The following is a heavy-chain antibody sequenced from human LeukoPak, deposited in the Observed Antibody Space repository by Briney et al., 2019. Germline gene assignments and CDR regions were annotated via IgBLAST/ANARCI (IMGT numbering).Heavy chain of an antibody. CDR3: ARGSITIYGGDYYYYGMDV. D-gene: IGHD3-9*01. J-gene: IGHJ6*02. CDR2: XXPIFGTA. CDR1: GGTFSSYA. V-gene: IGHV1-69*13. Sequence: SVKVSCKASGGTFSSYAISWVRQAPGQGLEWMGGXXPIFGTANYAQKFQGRVTITADESTSTAYMEPSSLRSEDTAVYYCARGSITIYGGDYYYYGMDVWGQGTTVTVSS.